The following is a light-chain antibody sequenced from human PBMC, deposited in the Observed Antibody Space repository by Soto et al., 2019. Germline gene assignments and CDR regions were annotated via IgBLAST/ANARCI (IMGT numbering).Light chain of an antibody. CDR3: QQYDSYSTT. CDR2: DAS. CDR1: QSIGSW. V-gene: IGKV1-5*01. J-gene: IGKJ1*01. Sequence: DIQMTQSPSTLSASVGDRVTITCRASQSIGSWLAWYQQKPGKAPKLLIYDASSLETGVPSRLSGSGSGTEFTLTISSLQPDDFATYYCQQYDSYSTTFGQGTKV.